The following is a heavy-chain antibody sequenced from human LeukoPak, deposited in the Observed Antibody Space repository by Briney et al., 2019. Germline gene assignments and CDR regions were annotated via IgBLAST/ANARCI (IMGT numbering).Heavy chain of an antibody. V-gene: IGHV4-59*12. CDR1: GGSISSYY. CDR3: AREGAMVRGFDP. D-gene: IGHD3-10*01. CDR2: IYYSGST. Sequence: SETLFLTCTVSGGSISSYYWSWIRQPPGKGLEWIGYIYYSGSTNYNPSLKSRVTISVDTSKDQFSLKLSSVTAADTAVYYCAREGAMVRGFDPWGQGTLVTVSS. J-gene: IGHJ5*02.